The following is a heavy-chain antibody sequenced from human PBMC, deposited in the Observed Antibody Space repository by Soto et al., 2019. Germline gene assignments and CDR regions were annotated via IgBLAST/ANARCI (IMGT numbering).Heavy chain of an antibody. Sequence: EVQLLESGGGLVQPGGSLRLSFAASGFTFTSYAMNWVRQAPGKGLEWVSVISGSGGSTYYADSVKGLFTISRDNSQNPLHLQMNSLRSEHTAVYYCAKRTTVGYFDLWGRGTLGNVST. J-gene: IGHJ2*01. CDR2: ISGSGGST. D-gene: IGHD4-4*01. CDR3: AKRTTVGYFDL. CDR1: GFTFTSYA. V-gene: IGHV3-23*01.